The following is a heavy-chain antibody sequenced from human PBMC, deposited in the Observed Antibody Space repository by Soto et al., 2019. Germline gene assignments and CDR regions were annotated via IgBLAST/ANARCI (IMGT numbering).Heavy chain of an antibody. V-gene: IGHV3-30*18. Sequence: PGGSLRLSCAASGFTFSSYGMHWVRQAPGKGLEWVAVISYDGSNKYYADSVKGRFTISRDNSKNTLYLQMNSLRAEDTAVYYCAKEAPPLRDGYNTYYFDYWGQGTLVTVSS. CDR2: ISYDGSNK. J-gene: IGHJ4*02. CDR3: AKEAPPLRDGYNTYYFDY. CDR1: GFTFSSYG. D-gene: IGHD5-12*01.